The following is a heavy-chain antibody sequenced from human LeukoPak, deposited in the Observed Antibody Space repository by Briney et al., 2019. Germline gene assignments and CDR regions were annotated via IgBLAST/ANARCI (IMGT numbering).Heavy chain of an antibody. CDR1: GFTFSHYN. CDR3: ARDYGDHGEYFDY. V-gene: IGHV3-48*02. Sequence: GGSLRLSCAASGFTFSHYNINWVRQAPGKGLEWVSYISRSSNTIYYADSVKGRFTISRDNAKNTLYLQMNSLRDEDTAVYYCARDYGDHGEYFDYWGQGTLVTVSS. J-gene: IGHJ4*02. D-gene: IGHD4-17*01. CDR2: ISRSSNTI.